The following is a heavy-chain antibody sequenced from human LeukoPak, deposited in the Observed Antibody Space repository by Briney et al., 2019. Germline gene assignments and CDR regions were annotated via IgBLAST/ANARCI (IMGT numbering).Heavy chain of an antibody. CDR2: IKQDGSEK. CDR3: ARYGLFLQSLSYYYYYYTDV. CDR1: GFTFSSYW. J-gene: IGHJ6*03. V-gene: IGHV3-7*01. D-gene: IGHD3-3*01. Sequence: PGGSLRLSCAASGFTFSSYWMSWVRQAPGKGLEWVANIKQDGSEKYYVDSVKGRFTISRDNAKNSLYLQMNSLRAEDTALYYCARYGLFLQSLSYYYYYYTDVCSKATTVTVSS.